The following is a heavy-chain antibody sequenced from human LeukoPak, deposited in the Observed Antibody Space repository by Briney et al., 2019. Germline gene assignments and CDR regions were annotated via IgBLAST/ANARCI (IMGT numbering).Heavy chain of an antibody. CDR1: GGSISNHY. J-gene: IGHJ6*03. CDR3: ARDGSGPRHYYMDV. V-gene: IGHV4-59*11. D-gene: IGHD3-10*01. Sequence: SETLSLTLTGTGGSISNHYWSWIRQPPGRGLEGIGYIYYSWSTNYNPSLKSRATISVDTSKNHFSLKVSSVTAADTAVYYCARDGSGPRHYYMDVWGKGTTVTVSS. CDR2: IYYSWST.